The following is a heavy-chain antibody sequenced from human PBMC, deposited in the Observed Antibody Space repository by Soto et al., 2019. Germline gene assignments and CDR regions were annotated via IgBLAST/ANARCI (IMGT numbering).Heavy chain of an antibody. CDR3: ASDGSGSLGMYYFAY. D-gene: IGHD3-10*01. CDR2: ISAYNGNT. Sequence: QVQLVQSGAKVKQPGASAKGSCTASGYTFNSYGISWLRQAPGQGLEWMGWISAYNGNTNYGQKLQGRLTMTTDTSTSSAHRELRRLRSADPAVYYCASDGSGSLGMYYFAYWGKGTLVTVSS. V-gene: IGHV1-18*04. CDR1: GYTFNSYG. J-gene: IGHJ4*02.